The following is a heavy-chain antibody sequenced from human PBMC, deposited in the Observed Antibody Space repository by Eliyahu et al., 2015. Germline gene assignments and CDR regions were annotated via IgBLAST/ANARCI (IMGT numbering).Heavy chain of an antibody. CDR3: AREGYSYGSDSFDY. CDR1: GXXFTGYX. V-gene: IGHV1-2*06. J-gene: IGHJ4*02. CDR2: INPNSGGT. Sequence: QVQLVQSGAEVKKPGASVKVSCKXSGXXFTGYXXXWVXQAPGQGLXWMGRINPNSGGTNYAQKFQGRVTMTRDTSISTAYMELSRLRSDDTAVYYCAREGYSYGSDSFDYWGQGTLVTVSS. D-gene: IGHD5-18*01.